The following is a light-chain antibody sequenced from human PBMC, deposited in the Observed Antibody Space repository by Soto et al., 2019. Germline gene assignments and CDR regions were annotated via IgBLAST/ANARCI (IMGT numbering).Light chain of an antibody. CDR1: QSVSSNY. V-gene: IGKV3-20*01. Sequence: EIVLTQSPGTLSLSPGERATLSCRASQSVSSNYLAWYQQKPGQAPRLLMYGAASRATGIPDRFSGSGSGTDFTLTISRLEPEDFAVYYCQQYGSSYTFGQGTKLEIK. CDR2: GAA. J-gene: IGKJ2*01. CDR3: QQYGSSYT.